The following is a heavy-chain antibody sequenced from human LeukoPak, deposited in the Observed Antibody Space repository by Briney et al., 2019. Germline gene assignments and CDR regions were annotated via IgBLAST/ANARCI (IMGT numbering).Heavy chain of an antibody. CDR3: ATGVLGPGGDY. Sequence: GGSLRLSCAASGFTFSNAWMTWVRQTPGKGLEWVGRIKKKSDDGTTDYAAPVKGRFTISRDDSQNTLYLQMYSLKTEDTAVYYCATGVLGPGGDYWGQGTLVTVSS. D-gene: IGHD3-16*01. J-gene: IGHJ4*02. CDR2: IKKKSDDGTT. CDR1: GFTFSNAW. V-gene: IGHV3-15*01.